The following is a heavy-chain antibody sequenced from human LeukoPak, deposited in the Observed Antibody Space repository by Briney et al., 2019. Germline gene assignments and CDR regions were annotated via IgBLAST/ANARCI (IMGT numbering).Heavy chain of an antibody. CDR2: IYPGDSDT. CDR1: GYSFTSYW. D-gene: IGHD3-22*01. Sequence: GESLKISCKGSGYSFTSYWIGWVRQMPGKGLEWMGIIYPGDSDTRYSPSFQGQVTISADKSISTAYLQWSSLKASDTAMYYCARRDDSSGFYYVSFDYWGQGTLVTVSS. V-gene: IGHV5-51*01. CDR3: ARRDDSSGFYYVSFDY. J-gene: IGHJ4*02.